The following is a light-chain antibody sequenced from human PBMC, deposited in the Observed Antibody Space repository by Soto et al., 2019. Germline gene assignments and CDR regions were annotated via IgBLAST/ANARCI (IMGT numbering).Light chain of an antibody. V-gene: IGLV2-23*01. CDR1: SSDVGSYNL. Sequence: QSLLTQPASVSGSPGQSITISCTGTSSDVGSYNLVSWYQQHPGKAPKLMIYEGSKRPSGVSNRFSGSKSGNTASLTISGLQAEDEADYYCCSYSGSRFYVFGTGTKVTVV. CDR3: CSYSGSRFYV. CDR2: EGS. J-gene: IGLJ1*01.